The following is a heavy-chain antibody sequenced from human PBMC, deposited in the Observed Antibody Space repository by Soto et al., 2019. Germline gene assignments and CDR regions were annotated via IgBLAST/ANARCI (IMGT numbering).Heavy chain of an antibody. V-gene: IGHV3-23*01. J-gene: IGHJ5*02. CDR2: ISGSGGST. CDR3: AKAVGDSSGYYYRWFDP. D-gene: IGHD3-22*01. CDR1: GFTFSSYA. Sequence: VQLLESGGGLVQPGGSLRLSCAASGFTFSSYAMSWVRQAPGKGLEWVSAISGSGGSTYYADSVKGRFTISRDNSKNTLYLQMNSLRAEDTAVYYCAKAVGDSSGYYYRWFDPWGQGTLVTVSS.